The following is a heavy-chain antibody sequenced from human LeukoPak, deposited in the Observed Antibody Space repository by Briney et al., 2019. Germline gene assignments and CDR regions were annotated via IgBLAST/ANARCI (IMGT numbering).Heavy chain of an antibody. D-gene: IGHD2/OR15-2a*01. Sequence: SETLSLTCTVSGASISSGDYYWSWIRQPPGKGLEWIGYIYYSGSTSYNPSLKSRLTISVDTSKNQFSLKLSSVTAADTAVYYCARTESDYFYFDYWGKGTLVTVSS. CDR1: GASISSGDYY. V-gene: IGHV4-30-4*01. CDR2: IYYSGST. CDR3: ARTESDYFYFDY. J-gene: IGHJ4*02.